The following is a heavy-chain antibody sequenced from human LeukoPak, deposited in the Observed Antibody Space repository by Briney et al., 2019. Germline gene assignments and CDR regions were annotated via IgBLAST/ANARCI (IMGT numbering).Heavy chain of an antibody. J-gene: IGHJ4*02. V-gene: IGHV4-30-4*01. CDR3: ARALASSGPEDY. CDR2: IYYSGST. CDR1: GGSISSGDYY. Sequence: SQTLSLTCTVSGGSISSGDYYWSWIRQPPGKGLEWIGYIYYSGSTYYNPSLKSRVTISVDTSKNQFSLKLSSVTAADTAVYYCARALASSGPEDYWGQGTLVTVSS. D-gene: IGHD3-22*01.